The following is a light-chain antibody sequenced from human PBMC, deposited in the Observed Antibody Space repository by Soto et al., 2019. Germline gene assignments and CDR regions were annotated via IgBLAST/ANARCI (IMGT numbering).Light chain of an antibody. J-gene: IGLJ2*01. CDR2: EVS. Sequence: QSALTQPPSASGSPGQSVTISCTGTSSDVGGYNYVSWYQQHPGKAPKLMIYEVSKRPSGVPDRFSGSKSGNTASLTVSGLQAEAEADYYCSSYAGSNNSVFGGGTKLTVL. V-gene: IGLV2-8*01. CDR1: SSDVGGYNY. CDR3: SSYAGSNNSV.